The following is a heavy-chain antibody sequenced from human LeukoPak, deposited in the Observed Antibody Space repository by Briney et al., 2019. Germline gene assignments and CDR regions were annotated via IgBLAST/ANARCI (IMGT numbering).Heavy chain of an antibody. J-gene: IGHJ4*02. V-gene: IGHV4-34*01. D-gene: IGHD2-21*02. CDR2: INHSGST. Sequence: SETLSLTCAVYGGSFSGYYWSWIRQPPGKGLEWIGEINHSGSTNYNPSLKSRVTISVDTSKNQFSLKLSSVTAADTAVYYCARLPVVTAITHFDYWGQGTLVTVSS. CDR3: ARLPVVTAITHFDY. CDR1: GGSFSGYY.